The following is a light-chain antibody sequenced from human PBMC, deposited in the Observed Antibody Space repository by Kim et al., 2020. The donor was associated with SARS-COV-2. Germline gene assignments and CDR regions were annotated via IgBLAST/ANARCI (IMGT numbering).Light chain of an antibody. CDR1: QSISNY. CDR3: QQSYSNPPEYT. Sequence: IQMTQSPSSLSASVGDRVTITCRASQSISNYLNWYQQKPGKAPKVLIYAASILQSGVPSRFSGSGSGTDFTLTISSLQPGDIATNYFQQSYSNPPEYTFGQGTKLEI. CDR2: AAS. V-gene: IGKV1-39*01. J-gene: IGKJ2*01.